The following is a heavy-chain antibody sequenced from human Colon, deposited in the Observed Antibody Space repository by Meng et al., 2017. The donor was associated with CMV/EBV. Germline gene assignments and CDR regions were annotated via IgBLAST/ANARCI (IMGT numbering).Heavy chain of an antibody. Sequence: ETLSLTCAVYGGSFSGYYWSWIRQPPGKGLEWIGEINHSGSTNYNPSLKSRVTISVDTSKNQFSLKLSSVTAADTAVYYCARGVAVGAAGLDYWGQGTLVTVSS. CDR2: INHSGST. V-gene: IGHV4-34*01. CDR1: GGSFSGYY. J-gene: IGHJ4*02. CDR3: ARGVAVGAAGLDY. D-gene: IGHD6-13*01.